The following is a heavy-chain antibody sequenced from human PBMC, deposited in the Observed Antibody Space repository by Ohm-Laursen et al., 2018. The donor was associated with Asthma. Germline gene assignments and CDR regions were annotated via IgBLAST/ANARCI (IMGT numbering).Heavy chain of an antibody. CDR2: INPYSGGT. CDR3: ARGPMTTVNPGQNFDY. V-gene: IGHV1-2*04. Sequence: GASVKASCKASGYTSTGYYMPWGRQAPGHGLEWMGWINPYSGGTNYAQKFQGWVTMTRDTSISTAYMELSRLRPDDTAVYYCARGPMTTVNPGQNFDYWGQGTLVTVSS. D-gene: IGHD4-17*01. CDR1: GYTSTGYY. J-gene: IGHJ4*02.